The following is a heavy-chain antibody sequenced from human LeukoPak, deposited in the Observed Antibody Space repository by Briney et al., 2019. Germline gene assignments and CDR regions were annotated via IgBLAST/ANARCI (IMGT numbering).Heavy chain of an antibody. CDR3: ASMVRGVIIGDFDS. CDR1: GFTFSTYS. Sequence: TGGSLRLSCAASGFTFSTYSMNWVRQAPGKGLEWVSSISSSSSYIYYADSVKGRFTISRDNAKNSLYLQMNSLRAEDTAMYYCASMVRGVIIGDFDSWGQGTLVTVSS. V-gene: IGHV3-21*01. J-gene: IGHJ4*02. CDR2: ISSSSSYI. D-gene: IGHD3-10*01.